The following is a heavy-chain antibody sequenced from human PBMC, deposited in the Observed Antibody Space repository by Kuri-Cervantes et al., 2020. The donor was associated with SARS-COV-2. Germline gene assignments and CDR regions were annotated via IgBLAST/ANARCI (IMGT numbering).Heavy chain of an antibody. CDR3: ARGAFLNGGELLTDY. Sequence: ASVKVSCKASGYTFTSYGISWVRQAPGQGLEWMGWISAYNGNTNYAQKLQGRVTMTTDTSTSTAYMELSSLRSEDTAVYYCARGAFLNGGELLTDYWGQGTLVTVSS. D-gene: IGHD1-26*01. V-gene: IGHV1-18*01. J-gene: IGHJ4*02. CDR2: ISAYNGNT. CDR1: GYTFTSYG.